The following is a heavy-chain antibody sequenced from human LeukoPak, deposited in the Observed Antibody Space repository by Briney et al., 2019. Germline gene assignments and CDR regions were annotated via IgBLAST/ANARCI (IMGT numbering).Heavy chain of an antibody. V-gene: IGHV4-59*01. CDR2: IYYSGST. CDR1: GGSISSYY. D-gene: IGHD4-23*01. CDR3: ARHRDYGGYDY. J-gene: IGHJ4*02. Sequence: SETLSLTCTVSGGSISSYYWSWIRQPPGKGLEWIGFIYYSGSTNYNPSLKSRVTISVDTSKNQFSLKLSSVTAADTAVYYCARHRDYGGYDYWGQGTLVTVSS.